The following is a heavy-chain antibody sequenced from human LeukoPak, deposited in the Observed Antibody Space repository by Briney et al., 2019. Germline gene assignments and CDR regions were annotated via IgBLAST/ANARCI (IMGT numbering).Heavy chain of an antibody. V-gene: IGHV3-30*02. Sequence: PGGSLRLSCAASGFTFSSYAMHWVRQAPGKGLEWVAFIRYDGSNKYYADSVKGRFTISRDNSKNSLYLQMNSLRAEDTAVYYCARVHAGLADAFDIWGQGTMVTVSS. CDR2: IRYDGSNK. CDR3: ARVHAGLADAFDI. D-gene: IGHD6-19*01. CDR1: GFTFSSYA. J-gene: IGHJ3*02.